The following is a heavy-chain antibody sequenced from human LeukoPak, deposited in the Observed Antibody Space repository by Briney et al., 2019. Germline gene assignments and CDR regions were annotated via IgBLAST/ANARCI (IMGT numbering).Heavy chain of an antibody. CDR2: IDPNSGGT. CDR3: ALMLRGVIYHFDS. J-gene: IGHJ4*02. CDR1: GYTFTGYY. Sequence: ASVKVSCKASGYTFTGYYMHWVRQAPGQGLEWMGWIDPNSGGTNYARKFEGRVTMTRDTSISTDYMELSRPKSDDTAVYYCALMLRGVIYHFDSWGQGTLVTVSP. D-gene: IGHD3-10*01. V-gene: IGHV1-2*02.